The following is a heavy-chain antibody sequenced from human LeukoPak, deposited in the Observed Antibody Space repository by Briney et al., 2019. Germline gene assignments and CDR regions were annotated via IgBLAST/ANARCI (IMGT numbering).Heavy chain of an antibody. Sequence: SETLSLTCTVSGGSISSYYWSWIRRPPGKGLEWIGYIYYSGSTNYNPSLKSRVTISVDTSKNQFSLKLSSVTAADTAVYYCARGGCSSTSCYDWGQGTLVTVSS. J-gene: IGHJ4*02. CDR1: GGSISSYY. V-gene: IGHV4-59*01. CDR2: IYYSGST. CDR3: ARGGCSSTSCYD. D-gene: IGHD2-2*01.